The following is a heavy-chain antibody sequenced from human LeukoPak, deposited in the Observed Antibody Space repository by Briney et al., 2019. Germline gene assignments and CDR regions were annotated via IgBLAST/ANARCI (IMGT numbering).Heavy chain of an antibody. V-gene: IGHV3-66*01. CDR2: IYSGGST. D-gene: IGHD6-13*01. Sequence: GGSLRLSCAASGFTVSSNYMSWVRQAPGKGLEWVSVIYSGGSTYYADSVKGRLTISRDNSKNTLYLQMNSLRAEDTAVYYCARDETSIAAAGTHYWGQGTLVTVSS. J-gene: IGHJ4*02. CDR1: GFTVSSNY. CDR3: ARDETSIAAAGTHY.